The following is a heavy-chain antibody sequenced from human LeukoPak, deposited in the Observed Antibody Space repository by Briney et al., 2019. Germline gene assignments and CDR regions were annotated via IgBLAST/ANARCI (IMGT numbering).Heavy chain of an antibody. V-gene: IGHV3-11*04. J-gene: IGHJ4*02. CDR3: ARDRVGSGWFDY. Sequence: GGSLRLSCAASGFTFSDYYMSWIRQAPGKGLEWVSYISSSGSTIYYADSVKGRFTISRDNSKNTLYLQMNSLRAEDTAVYHCARDRVGSGWFDYWGQGTLVTVSS. CDR1: GFTFSDYY. CDR2: ISSSGSTI. D-gene: IGHD6-19*01.